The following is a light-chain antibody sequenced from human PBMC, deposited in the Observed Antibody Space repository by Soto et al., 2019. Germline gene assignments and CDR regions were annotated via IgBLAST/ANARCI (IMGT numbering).Light chain of an antibody. V-gene: IGLV1-47*01. J-gene: IGLJ2*01. CDR2: RNN. CDR3: AAWDDSLSGVV. Sequence: QPVLTQPPSASGTPGQRVTISCSGSSSNIGSNYVFWYQHLPGTAPKLLIYRNNQQPSGVPDRFSGSKSGTSASLAISGLRSEDETDYYCAAWDDSLSGVVFGGGTKLTVL. CDR1: SSNIGSNY.